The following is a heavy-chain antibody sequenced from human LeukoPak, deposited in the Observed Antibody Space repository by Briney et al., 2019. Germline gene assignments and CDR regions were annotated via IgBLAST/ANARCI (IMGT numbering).Heavy chain of an antibody. V-gene: IGHV3-48*03. D-gene: IGHD6-13*01. J-gene: IGHJ4*02. Sequence: GGSLRLSCAASGFTFSSYEMNWVRQAPGKGLEWVSSISRSATTIYYADSVKGRFTISRDNAKNSLYLQMNSLRAEDTAVYYCARLIATTGRRPFDYWGQGTLVTVSS. CDR2: ISRSATTI. CDR1: GFTFSSYE. CDR3: ARLIATTGRRPFDY.